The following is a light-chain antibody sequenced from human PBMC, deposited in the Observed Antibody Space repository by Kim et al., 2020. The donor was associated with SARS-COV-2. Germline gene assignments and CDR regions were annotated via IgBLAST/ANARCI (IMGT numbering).Light chain of an antibody. Sequence: EIVMTQSPATVSVSPGERATLSCRASESISDYLAWYQVKPGQAPRLLIYDASVRATGITSRYSGGGSGTEFTLTISSLQSEDFAVYYCQQYNEWPLLTFGGGTKVDIK. J-gene: IGKJ4*01. CDR2: DAS. V-gene: IGKV3-15*01. CDR3: QQYNEWPLLT. CDR1: ESISDY.